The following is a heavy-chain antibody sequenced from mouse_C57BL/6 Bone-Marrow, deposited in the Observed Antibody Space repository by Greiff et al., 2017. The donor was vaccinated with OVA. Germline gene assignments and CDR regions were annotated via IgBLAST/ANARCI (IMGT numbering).Heavy chain of an antibody. J-gene: IGHJ3*01. CDR2: INPGSGGT. CDR3: ARWGRGKKGFAY. V-gene: IGHV1-54*01. CDR1: GYAFTNYL. Sequence: VQLQQSGAELVRPGTSVKVSCKASGYAFTNYLIEWVKQRPGQGLEWIGVINPGSGGTNYNEKFKGKATLTADKSSSTAYMQLSSLTSEDSAVYFCARWGRGKKGFAYWGQGTLVTVSA.